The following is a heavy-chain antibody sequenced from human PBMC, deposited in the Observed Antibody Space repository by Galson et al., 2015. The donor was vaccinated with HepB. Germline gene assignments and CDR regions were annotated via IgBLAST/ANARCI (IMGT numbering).Heavy chain of an antibody. Sequence: SVKVSCKASRSVSSRYEFHWVRQAPGQRLEWMGWINGGNGNIKYSQKFQGRVTITRDTSASIVYMELSSLRSEDTAVYYCAGHVDDGGNSDLWFDPWGQGTLVTVSS. CDR1: RSVSSRYE. CDR3: AGHVDDGGNSDLWFDP. V-gene: IGHV1-3*01. J-gene: IGHJ5*02. CDR2: INGGNGNI. D-gene: IGHD4-23*01.